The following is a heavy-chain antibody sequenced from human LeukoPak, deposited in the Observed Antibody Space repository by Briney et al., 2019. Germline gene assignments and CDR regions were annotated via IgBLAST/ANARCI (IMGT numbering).Heavy chain of an antibody. J-gene: IGHJ2*01. V-gene: IGHV1-69*13. Sequence: ASVKVSCKASGGTFSSYAISWVRQAPGQGLEWMGGIIPIFGTANYAQKFQGRVTITADESTSTAYMELSSLRSEDTAVYYCARGARYCSSTSCWYFDLWGRGTLVTVSS. CDR3: ARGARYCSSTSCWYFDL. CDR1: GGTFSSYA. CDR2: IIPIFGTA. D-gene: IGHD2-2*01.